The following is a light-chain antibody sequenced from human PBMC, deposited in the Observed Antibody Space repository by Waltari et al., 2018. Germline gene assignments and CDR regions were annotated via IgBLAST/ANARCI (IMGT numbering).Light chain of an antibody. J-gene: IGKJ1*01. CDR3: QQYHKWPPWT. CDR1: QSVTTN. Sequence: TVMTQFPDTLPASPGERATLSCRASQSVTTNLAWYQQKPGLPPRLLIYGASTRATGVPARFSGSGSGTEFTLTISSLQSEDFAVYYCQQYHKWPPWTFGQGTKVEIK. V-gene: IGKV3-15*01. CDR2: GAS.